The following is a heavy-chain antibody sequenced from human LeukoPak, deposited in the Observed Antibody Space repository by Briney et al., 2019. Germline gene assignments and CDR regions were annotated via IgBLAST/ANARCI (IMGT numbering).Heavy chain of an antibody. CDR2: IYSGGSS. Sequence: GGSLRLSCAASGFTVSSNYMNWVRQAPGKGLEWVSIIYSGGSSYYADSVKGRFTISRDNTKNTLYLQMNSLRAEDTAVYYCARDSLSSGSYDYWGQGTLVTGSS. CDR1: GFTVSSNY. J-gene: IGHJ4*02. CDR3: ARDSLSSGSYDY. D-gene: IGHD1-26*01. V-gene: IGHV3-66*01.